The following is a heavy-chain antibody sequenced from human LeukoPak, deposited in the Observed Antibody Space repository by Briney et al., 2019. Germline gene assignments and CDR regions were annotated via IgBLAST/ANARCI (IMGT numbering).Heavy chain of an antibody. CDR2: ISGSGGST. Sequence: PGGSLRLSCAASGFTFSSYAMSWVRQAPGKGLDWVSAISGSGGSTYYADSVKGRFTIPRDNSKNTLYLQMSSLRAEDTAVYYCAKGASGPLRYFDWSTYYFDYWGQGTLVTVSS. V-gene: IGHV3-23*01. CDR1: GFTFSSYA. CDR3: AKGASGPLRYFDWSTYYFDY. D-gene: IGHD3-9*01. J-gene: IGHJ4*02.